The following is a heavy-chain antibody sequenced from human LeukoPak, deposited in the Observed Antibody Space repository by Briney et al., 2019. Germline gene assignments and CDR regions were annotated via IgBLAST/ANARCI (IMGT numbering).Heavy chain of an antibody. CDR1: GFTFSSYG. CDR3: ARGYYYDSSYPDDY. D-gene: IGHD3-22*01. J-gene: IGHJ4*02. V-gene: IGHV3-30*03. CDR2: ISYDGSNK. Sequence: GRSLRLSCAASGFTFSSYGMHWVRQAPGKGLEWVAVISYDGSNKYYADSVKGRFTISRDNSKNTLYLQMNSLRAEDTAVYYCARGYYYDSSYPDDYWGQGTLVTVSS.